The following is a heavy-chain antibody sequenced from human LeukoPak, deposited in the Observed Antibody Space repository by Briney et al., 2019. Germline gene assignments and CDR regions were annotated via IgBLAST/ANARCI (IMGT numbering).Heavy chain of an antibody. Sequence: GASVKVSCKASGYTFTSYAMHWVRQAPGQRLEWMGWINAGNGNTKYSQEFQGRVTMTTDTSTSTAYMELRSLRSDDTAVYYCARVLSYYDILTGYIPWYFDYWGQGTLVTVSS. CDR3: ARVLSYYDILTGYIPWYFDY. CDR1: GYTFTSYA. V-gene: IGHV1-3*01. D-gene: IGHD3-9*01. CDR2: INAGNGNT. J-gene: IGHJ4*02.